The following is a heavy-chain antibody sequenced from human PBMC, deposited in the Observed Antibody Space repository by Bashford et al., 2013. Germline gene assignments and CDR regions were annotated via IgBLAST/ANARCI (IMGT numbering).Heavy chain of an antibody. D-gene: IGHD3-16*01. J-gene: IGHJ4*02. CDR1: GGSFSGYY. CDR2: INHSGST. CDR3: ARLVRLRLGHTNFDY. V-gene: IGHV4-34*01. Sequence: SETLSLTCAVYGGSFSGYYWSWIRQPPGKGLEWIGEINHSGSTNYNPSLKSRVTISVDTSKNQFSLKLSSVTAADTAVYYCARLVRLRLGHTNFDYWGQGTLVTVSS.